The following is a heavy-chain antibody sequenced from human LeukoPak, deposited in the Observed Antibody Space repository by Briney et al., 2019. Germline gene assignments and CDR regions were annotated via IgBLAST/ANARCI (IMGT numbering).Heavy chain of an antibody. Sequence: SGGPLRLSCAASGFAFSTYWMHWVRQAPGKGLVWVSRIKSDGSSPVYADSVKGRFTISRDNARNTLFLQMTSLRAEDTAVYYCARDRIYASDMWGQGTMVTVSS. D-gene: IGHD2-15*01. CDR1: GFAFSTYW. J-gene: IGHJ3*02. V-gene: IGHV3-74*01. CDR3: ARDRIYASDM. CDR2: IKSDGSSP.